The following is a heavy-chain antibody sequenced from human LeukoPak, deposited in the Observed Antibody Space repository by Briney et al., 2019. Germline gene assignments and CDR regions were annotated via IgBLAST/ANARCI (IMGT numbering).Heavy chain of an antibody. Sequence: GRSLRLSCAASGFTFSSYGMHWVRQAPGKGLEWVAVISYDGSNKYYADSVKGRFTISRDNSKNTLYLQMNSLRAEDTAVYYCAKADYGSGYYYYGMDVWGQGTTVTVSS. J-gene: IGHJ6*02. CDR2: ISYDGSNK. D-gene: IGHD3-10*01. V-gene: IGHV3-30*18. CDR3: AKADYGSGYYYYGMDV. CDR1: GFTFSSYG.